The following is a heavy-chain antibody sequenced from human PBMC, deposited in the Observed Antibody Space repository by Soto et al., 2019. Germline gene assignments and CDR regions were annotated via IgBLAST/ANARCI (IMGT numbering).Heavy chain of an antibody. D-gene: IGHD5-18*01. J-gene: IGHJ4*02. CDR1: GYTFTNYG. V-gene: IGHV1-18*01. CDR3: APHTLDTGLPSGY. CDR2: IGGYKGNT. Sequence: QVQLVQSGAEVREPGASVKVSCKASGYTFTNYGVSWVRQAPGQGLEWMGWIGGYKGNTTYAQKFQGRVTSTTDTSTSTAYMELRSLSSDDTAVYYCAPHTLDTGLPSGYWGQGTLVTVSS.